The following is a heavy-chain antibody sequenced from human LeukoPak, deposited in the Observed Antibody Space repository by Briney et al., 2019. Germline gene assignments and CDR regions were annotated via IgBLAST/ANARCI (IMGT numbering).Heavy chain of an antibody. CDR2: IYPGDSDT. V-gene: IGHV5-51*01. CDR1: GYSFTNYW. J-gene: IGHJ4*02. Sequence: GESLKISCKGSGYSFTNYWIGWVRQMPGKGLEWMGIIYPGDSDTRYSPSLQGQVTILVDESISTAYLQWSSLKASDTAMYYCARREVGPTLPDYWGQGTLVTVSS. D-gene: IGHD1-26*01. CDR3: ARREVGPTLPDY.